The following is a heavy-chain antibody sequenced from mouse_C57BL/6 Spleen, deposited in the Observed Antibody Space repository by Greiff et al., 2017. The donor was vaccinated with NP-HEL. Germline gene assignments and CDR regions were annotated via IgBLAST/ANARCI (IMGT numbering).Heavy chain of an antibody. CDR3: ARIEGYYYGSSYWYFDV. D-gene: IGHD1-1*01. CDR2: INYDGSST. Sequence: EVKLMESEGGLVQPGSSMKLSCTASGFTFSDYYMAWVRQVPEKGLEWVANINYDGSSTYYLDSLKSRFIISRDNAKNILYLQMSSLKSEDTATYYCARIEGYYYGSSYWYFDVWGTGTTVTVSS. V-gene: IGHV5-16*01. CDR1: GFTFSDYY. J-gene: IGHJ1*03.